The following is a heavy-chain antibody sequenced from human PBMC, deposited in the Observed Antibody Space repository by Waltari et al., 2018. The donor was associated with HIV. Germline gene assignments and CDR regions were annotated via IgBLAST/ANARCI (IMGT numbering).Heavy chain of an antibody. CDR1: GFTLRIYA. Sequence: QAQFVDSGGGVVHAEWSIDLARATSGFTLRIYAWYWVPRALGKGLEWLGMMSYDGKNSYYADSVKGRFTFSRDNSKSTLYLQMNSLRPEDTALYYCARDFAPTGPTVDNTESSPAYWGRGTQVIVSS. CDR2: MSYDGKNS. CDR3: ARDFAPTGPTVDNTESSPAY. V-gene: IGHV3-30*07. J-gene: IGHJ4*02. D-gene: IGHD3-22*01.